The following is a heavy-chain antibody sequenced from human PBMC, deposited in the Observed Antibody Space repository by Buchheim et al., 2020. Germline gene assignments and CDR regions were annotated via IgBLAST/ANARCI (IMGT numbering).Heavy chain of an antibody. J-gene: IGHJ5*02. Sequence: EVQLVESGGGLVQPGGSLRLSCAASGFTFSSYEMNWVRQAPGKGLEWVSYISSSGSTRYYADSVKGRFTISRDNAKNSLYLQMNSLRAEDTAVYYCARASRDIVVVVALSPWGQGTL. CDR3: ARASRDIVVVVALSP. CDR2: ISSSGSTR. CDR1: GFTFSSYE. D-gene: IGHD2-15*01. V-gene: IGHV3-48*03.